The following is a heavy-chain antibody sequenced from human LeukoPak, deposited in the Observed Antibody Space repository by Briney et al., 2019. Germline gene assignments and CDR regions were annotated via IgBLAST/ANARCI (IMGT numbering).Heavy chain of an antibody. J-gene: IGHJ6*02. Sequence: GGSLRLSCAASGFTFSSYAMSWVRQAPGKGLEWVSAISGSGGSTYYADSVKGRFTISRDNSKNTLYLQMNSPRAEDTAVYYCAKDLRHGSIFGVVTKYYYGMDVWGQGTTVTVSS. CDR1: GFTFSSYA. D-gene: IGHD3-3*01. CDR2: ISGSGGST. CDR3: AKDLRHGSIFGVVTKYYYGMDV. V-gene: IGHV3-23*01.